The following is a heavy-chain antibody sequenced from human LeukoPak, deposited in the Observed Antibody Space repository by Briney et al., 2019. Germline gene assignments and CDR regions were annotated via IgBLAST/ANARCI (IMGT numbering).Heavy chain of an antibody. CDR3: AKGGEALGYSSSWYDFDY. D-gene: IGHD6-13*01. CDR2: ISWDGGST. V-gene: IGHV3-43D*04. J-gene: IGHJ4*02. CDR1: GFTFDDYA. Sequence: PGGSLRLSCAASGFTFDDYAMHWVRQAPGKGLEWVSLISWDGGSTYYADSVKGRFTISRDNSKNSLYLQMNSLRAEDTALYYCAKGGEALGYSSSWYDFDYWGQGTLVTVSS.